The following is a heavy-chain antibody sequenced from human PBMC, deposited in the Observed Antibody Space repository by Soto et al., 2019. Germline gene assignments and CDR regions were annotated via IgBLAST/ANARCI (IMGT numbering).Heavy chain of an antibody. CDR2: ISPYNGDT. CDR1: GYTFNLYD. CDR3: ARGGQYRYFDY. J-gene: IGHJ4*02. D-gene: IGHD2-2*02. V-gene: IGHV1-18*01. Sequence: ASVKVSCKTSGYTFNLYDITWVRQAPGQGLEWMGWISPYNGDTKYAEKFEGRVTLTTDTSTDTAYIEVTSLTSDDTAEYYCARGGQYRYFDYWGQGTLVTVSS.